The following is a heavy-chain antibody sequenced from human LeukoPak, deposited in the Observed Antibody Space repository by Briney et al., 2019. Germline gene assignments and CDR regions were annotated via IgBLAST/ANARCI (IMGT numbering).Heavy chain of an antibody. CDR2: IIGTGDSR. D-gene: IGHD5-24*01. CDR3: ASLYNDYGAY. J-gene: IGHJ4*02. CDR1: GFTFRHHG. V-gene: IGHV3-23*01. Sequence: GGSLRLSCAASGFTFRHHGMSWVRQAPGKGLEWVSGIIGTGDSRFYADPVEGRFIISRVNSKNTLYLYMNSLRVDDTATYYCASLYNDYGAYWGQGALVTVSS.